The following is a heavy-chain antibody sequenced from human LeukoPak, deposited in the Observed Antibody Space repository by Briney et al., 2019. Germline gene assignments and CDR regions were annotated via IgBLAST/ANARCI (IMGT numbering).Heavy chain of an antibody. CDR2: IYDSGST. D-gene: IGHD5-24*01. J-gene: IGHJ4*02. V-gene: IGHV4-59*08. Sequence: SETLSLTCTVSGGSISNYYWSWIRQPPGEKLVWIVYIYDSGSTNYNPSLKSRTTKSLDTSKNQFSLNLNSVTAADTAVYYCARQTRDGYLDYWGQGKLVTVFS. CDR1: GGSISNYY. CDR3: ARQTRDGYLDY.